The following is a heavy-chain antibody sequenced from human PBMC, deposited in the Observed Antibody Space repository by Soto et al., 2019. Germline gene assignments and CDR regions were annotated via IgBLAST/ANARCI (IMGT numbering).Heavy chain of an antibody. D-gene: IGHD5-18*01. J-gene: IGHJ6*02. V-gene: IGHV1-2*02. Sequence: ASVEVSCKXSGYTFTGYYMHWVRQAPGQGLEWMGWINPNSGGTNYAQKFQGRVTMTRDTSISTAYMELSRLRSDDTAMYYCARRGYADYYGMDVWGQGTTVTVSS. CDR2: INPNSGGT. CDR1: GYTFTGYY. CDR3: ARRGYADYYGMDV.